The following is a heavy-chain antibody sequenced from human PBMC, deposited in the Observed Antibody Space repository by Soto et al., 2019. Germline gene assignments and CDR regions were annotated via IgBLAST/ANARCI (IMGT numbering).Heavy chain of an antibody. CDR2: ISGSGGST. CDR3: AKGGVDTAMVVEGLLWFGEPPQFRPFDY. J-gene: IGHJ4*02. Sequence: EVQLLESGGGLVQPGGSLRLSCAASGFTFSSYAMSWVRQAPGKGLEWVSAISGSGGSTYYADSVKGRFTISRDNSKNTLYLQMNSLRAEDTAVYYCAKGGVDTAMVVEGLLWFGEPPQFRPFDYWGQGTLVTVSS. V-gene: IGHV3-23*01. D-gene: IGHD5-18*01. CDR1: GFTFSSYA.